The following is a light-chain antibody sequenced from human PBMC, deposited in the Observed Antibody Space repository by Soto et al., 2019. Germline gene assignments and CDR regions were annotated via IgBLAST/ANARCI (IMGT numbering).Light chain of an antibody. CDR1: QSVLHSPNNYNY. V-gene: IGKV4-1*01. J-gene: IGKJ1*01. CDR3: QQYRTIPRA. CDR2: WAS. Sequence: DIVMTQSPDSLAVSLGERATINCKSSQSVLHSPNNYNYLAWYQQKPGQPPKLLIYWASTRESGVPDRFSGSGSGTDFTLTISSLQAEDVAVYYCQQYRTIPRAFGQGTKVEIK.